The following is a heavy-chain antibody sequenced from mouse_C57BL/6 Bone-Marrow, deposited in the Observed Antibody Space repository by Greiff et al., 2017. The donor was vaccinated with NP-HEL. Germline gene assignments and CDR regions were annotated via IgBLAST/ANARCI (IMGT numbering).Heavy chain of an antibody. CDR2: ISSGGSYT. V-gene: IGHV5-6*01. CDR1: GFTFSSYG. CDR3: ARPITPYWYFDV. Sequence: EVQLVESGGDLVKPGGSLKLSCAASGFTFSSYGMSWVRQTPDKRLEWVATISSGGSYTYYPDSVKGRFTISRDNAKNTLYLQMSSLKSEDTAMYYCARPITPYWYFDVWGTGTTVTVSS. D-gene: IGHD1-2*01. J-gene: IGHJ1*03.